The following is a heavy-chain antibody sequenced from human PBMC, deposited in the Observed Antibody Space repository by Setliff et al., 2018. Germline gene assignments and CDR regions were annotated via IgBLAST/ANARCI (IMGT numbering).Heavy chain of an antibody. V-gene: IGHV4-38-2*01. CDR3: ARTSSGRYFDL. Sequence: SETLSLTCAVSDFSVSSNYYWGWIRQPPGKGLEWIASVYYSGSTYYSPSLKSRVTMSVDTSKNQFSLNLYSVTAADTAVYYCARTSSGRYFDLWGRGTLVTVSS. CDR1: DFSVSSNYY. CDR2: VYYSGST. J-gene: IGHJ2*01.